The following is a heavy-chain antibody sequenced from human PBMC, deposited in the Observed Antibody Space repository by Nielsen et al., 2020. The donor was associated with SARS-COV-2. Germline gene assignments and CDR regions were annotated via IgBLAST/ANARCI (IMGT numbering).Heavy chain of an antibody. J-gene: IGHJ3*01. CDR2: ISSNGGST. D-gene: IGHD3-3*01. V-gene: IGHV3-64D*09. CDR3: GRFLEWSPDAFDL. Sequence: GESLKTPCSAFGFTFRSYAMHWVRQAPGKGPEYVSAISSNGGSTFHADSVKGRFTISRDNSKNTLYLQMSSLRAEDTAVDYCGRFLEWSPDAFDLWGQGTMVTVSS. CDR1: GFTFRSYA.